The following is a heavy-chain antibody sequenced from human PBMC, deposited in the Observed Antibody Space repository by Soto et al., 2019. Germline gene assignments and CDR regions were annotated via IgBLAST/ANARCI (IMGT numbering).Heavy chain of an antibody. CDR2: IYYSGST. D-gene: IGHD6-13*01. J-gene: IGHJ4*02. CDR3: ARSNSGLDY. V-gene: IGHV4-59*01. Sequence: SETLSLTCTVSGGSISSYYWSWIRQPPGKGLEWIGYIYYSGSTNYNPYLKSRITISVDTSKNQFSLKLSSVTAADTAVYYCARSNSGLDYWGQGTLVTVSS. CDR1: GGSISSYY.